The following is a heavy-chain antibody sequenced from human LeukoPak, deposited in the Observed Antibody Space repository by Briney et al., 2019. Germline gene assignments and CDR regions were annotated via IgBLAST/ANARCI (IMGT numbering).Heavy chain of an antibody. Sequence: PGGSLRLSCAAAGFILCSYTMKWVRQAPGKGPDWVSSITSSSTYIDYADSVKGRFTISRDNAKNSLYLEMNSLRAEDTAVYYCARDAGGHLASWAKGTLVTVSS. J-gene: IGHJ5*02. CDR1: GFILCSYT. D-gene: IGHD3-10*01. CDR2: ITSSSTYI. V-gene: IGHV3-21*01. CDR3: ARDAGGHLAS.